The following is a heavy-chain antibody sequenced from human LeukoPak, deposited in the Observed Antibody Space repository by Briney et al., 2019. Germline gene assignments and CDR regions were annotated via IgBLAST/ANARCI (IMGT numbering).Heavy chain of an antibody. CDR1: GGSISSSSYY. D-gene: IGHD3-3*01. Sequence: SETLSLTCTVSGGSISSSSYYWGWIRQPPGKGLEWIGSIYYSGSTYYNPSLKSRVTISVDTSKNQFSLKLSSVTAADTAVYYCASVGYYGPDLSYFDYWGQGTLVIVSS. J-gene: IGHJ4*02. CDR2: IYYSGST. V-gene: IGHV4-39*01. CDR3: ASVGYYGPDLSYFDY.